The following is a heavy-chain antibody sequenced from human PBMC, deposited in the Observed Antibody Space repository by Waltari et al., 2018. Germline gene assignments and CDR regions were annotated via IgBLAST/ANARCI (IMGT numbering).Heavy chain of an antibody. CDR2: IWVDGTNK. D-gene: IGHD3-22*01. J-gene: IGHJ4*02. V-gene: IGHV3-33*08. Sequence: AQLVESGGGLVQPGGSLRLSCAASGFTFSSYAMSWVRQAPGKGLEWVAVIWVDGTNKYYVDSVKGRFTISRDKFKNTLFLQMNSLRAEDTAVYYCARDRSDSSGYPDYWGQGTLVTVSS. CDR1: GFTFSSYA. CDR3: ARDRSDSSGYPDY.